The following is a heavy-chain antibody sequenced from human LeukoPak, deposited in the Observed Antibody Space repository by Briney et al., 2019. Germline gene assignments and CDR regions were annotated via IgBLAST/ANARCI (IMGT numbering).Heavy chain of an antibody. D-gene: IGHD5-24*01. V-gene: IGHV1-8*01. CDR2: MNPNSGNT. J-gene: IGHJ4*02. CDR1: GYTFTSYD. CDR3: ARGTRYARGLQGFDY. Sequence: GASVKVSCKASGYTFTSYDINWVRQATGHGLEWMGWMNPNSGNTGYAQKFQGRVTMTRNTSISTAYMELSSLRSEDTAVYYCARGTRYARGLQGFDYWGQGTLVTVSS.